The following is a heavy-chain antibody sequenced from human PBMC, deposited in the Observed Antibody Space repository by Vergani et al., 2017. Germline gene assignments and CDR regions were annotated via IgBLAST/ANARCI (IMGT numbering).Heavy chain of an antibody. V-gene: IGHV4-38-2*02. CDR2: IVRTGRT. Sequence: QVRLQESGPGLVKPSETLSLICSVSGYSISSGYFWGWIRHSPGKGLEWLVTIVRTGRTHLSPSLKSRLTISVDTTKNQFSLRLTSATAADTAVYFCARDGMYPAEIDPKNAFHVWGQGTRVSV. D-gene: IGHD1-14*01. J-gene: IGHJ3*01. CDR1: GYSISSGYF. CDR3: ARDGMYPAEIDPKNAFHV.